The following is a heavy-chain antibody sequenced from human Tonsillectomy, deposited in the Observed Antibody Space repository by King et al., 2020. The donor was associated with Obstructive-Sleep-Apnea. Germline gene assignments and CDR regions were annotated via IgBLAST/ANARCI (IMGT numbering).Heavy chain of an antibody. CDR2: MYYSGST. J-gene: IGHJ6*02. D-gene: IGHD3-9*01. CDR1: DGSISPYY. V-gene: IGHV4-59*01. CDR3: ARDRNDWYGYYRMDV. Sequence: QLQESGPGLVKPSETLSLTCTVSDGSISPYYWSWIRQPPGKGLEWIGYMYYSGSTNYNPSLKSRVTVSLDMSKNQFSLKLSSVTAADTAVYYCARDRNDWYGYYRMDVWGQGTTVTVSS.